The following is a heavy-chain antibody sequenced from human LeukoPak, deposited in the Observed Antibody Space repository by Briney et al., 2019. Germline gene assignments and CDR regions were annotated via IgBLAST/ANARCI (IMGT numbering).Heavy chain of an antibody. D-gene: IGHD6-6*01. J-gene: IGHJ5*02. CDR3: ARERVFRSIAARPGYNWFDP. CDR2: INHSGST. Sequence: SETLSLTCAVYGGSFSGYYWSWIRQPPGKGLEWIGEINHSGSTNYNPSLKSRVTISVDTSKNQFSLKLSSVTAADTAVYYCARERVFRSIAARPGYNWFDPWGQGTLVTVSS. V-gene: IGHV4-34*01. CDR1: GGSFSGYY.